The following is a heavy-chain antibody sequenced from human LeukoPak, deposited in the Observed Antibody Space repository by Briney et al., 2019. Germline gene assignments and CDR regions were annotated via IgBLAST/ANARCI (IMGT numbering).Heavy chain of an antibody. CDR1: GFTFSTYA. D-gene: IGHD3-3*01. CDR2: ISSSSSTI. CDR3: VRASYDFWSGYYVGWFDP. Sequence: GGSLRLSCAASGFTFSTYAMAWVRQAPGKGLEWVSYISSSSSTIYYADSVKGRFTISRDNARNSLYLQMNSLRADDTAMYYCVRASYDFWSGYYVGWFDPWGQGTLVTVSS. V-gene: IGHV3-48*01. J-gene: IGHJ5*02.